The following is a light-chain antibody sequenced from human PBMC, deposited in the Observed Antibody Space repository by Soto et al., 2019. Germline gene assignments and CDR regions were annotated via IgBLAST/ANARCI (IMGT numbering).Light chain of an antibody. J-gene: IGKJ5*01. Sequence: EIVLTHSPGTLSLSPGERATLSSSASQSVSSSHLAWYQHKPGQAPRLLIYAASSRATGSPDRFSGGGSGTDFTLTISSLEPEDFAVYYCQQRSNWPPSITFGQGTRLEIK. CDR3: QQRSNWPPSIT. CDR1: QSVSSSH. V-gene: IGKV3D-20*02. CDR2: AAS.